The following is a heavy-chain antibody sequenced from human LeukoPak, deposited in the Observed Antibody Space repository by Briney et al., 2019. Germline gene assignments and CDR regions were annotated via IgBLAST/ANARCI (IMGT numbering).Heavy chain of an antibody. Sequence: SVKVSCKASRGTFSSYTISWVRQAPGQGLEWMGRIIPILGVANYAQKFQGRVTITADKSTSTAYMELSSLRSEDTAVYYCASLIAAAGTGWFDPWGQGTLVTVSS. J-gene: IGHJ5*02. V-gene: IGHV1-69*02. CDR2: IIPILGVA. CDR3: ASLIAAAGTGWFDP. CDR1: RGTFSSYT. D-gene: IGHD6-13*01.